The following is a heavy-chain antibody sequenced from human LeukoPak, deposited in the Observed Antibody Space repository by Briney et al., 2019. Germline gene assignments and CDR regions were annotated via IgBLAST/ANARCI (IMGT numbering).Heavy chain of an antibody. CDR3: ARFHLTSISGMEA. Sequence: ASVKVSCKASGYTFTSYYMHWVRQAPGQGLEWRGIINPSGGSTSYAQKFQGRVTMTRDTSTSTVYMELSSLRSEDTAVYSCARFHLTSISGMEAWGAGTPVTVSS. CDR2: INPSGGST. V-gene: IGHV1-46*01. D-gene: IGHD1-14*01. J-gene: IGHJ6*04. CDR1: GYTFTSYY.